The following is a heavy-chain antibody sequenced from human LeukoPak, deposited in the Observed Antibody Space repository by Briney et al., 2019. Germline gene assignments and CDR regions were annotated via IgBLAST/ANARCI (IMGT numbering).Heavy chain of an antibody. D-gene: IGHD2-2*01. Sequence: GASVKVSCKASGYTFTGYYMHWVRQAPGQGLEWMGWINPNSGGTNYAQKFQGRVTMTTDTSTSTAYMELRSPRSDDTAVYYCARAVPEVDAFDIWGQGTMVTVSS. V-gene: IGHV1-2*02. CDR3: ARAVPEVDAFDI. J-gene: IGHJ3*02. CDR2: INPNSGGT. CDR1: GYTFTGYY.